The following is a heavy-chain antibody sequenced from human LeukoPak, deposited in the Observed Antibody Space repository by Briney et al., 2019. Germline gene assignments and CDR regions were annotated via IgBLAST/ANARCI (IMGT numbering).Heavy chain of an antibody. V-gene: IGHV3-7*01. CDR3: AGGVVLYYYMDV. D-gene: IGHD3-3*01. CDR1: GFTFSSYW. Sequence: GGSLSLSCAASGFTFSSYWMSWVRQAPGKGLEWVANIKQDGSEKYYVDSVKGRFTISRDNAKNSLYLQMNSLRAEDTAVYYCAGGVVLYYYMDVWGKGTTVTVSS. J-gene: IGHJ6*03. CDR2: IKQDGSEK.